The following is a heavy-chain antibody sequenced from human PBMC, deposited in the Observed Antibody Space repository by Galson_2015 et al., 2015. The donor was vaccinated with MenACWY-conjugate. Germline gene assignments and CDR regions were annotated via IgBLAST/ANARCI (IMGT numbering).Heavy chain of an antibody. CDR2: ISPGDSNT. V-gene: IGHV5-51*01. CDR3: ARHPPGGRGLDV. D-gene: IGHD1-26*01. CDR1: GYSFTTYW. Sequence: SGAEAKKSGESLKISCQGSGYSFTTYWIAWVRQMPGRGLEWVGLISPGDSNTRYSPSFQGQVTISADKSISTAYLQWSSLKASDTAMYYCARHPPGGRGLDVWGQGTTVTVSS. J-gene: IGHJ6*02.